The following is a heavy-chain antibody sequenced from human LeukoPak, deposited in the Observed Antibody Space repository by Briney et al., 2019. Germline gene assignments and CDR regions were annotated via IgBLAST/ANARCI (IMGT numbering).Heavy chain of an antibody. J-gene: IGHJ5*02. CDR1: GGSISSGGYY. CDR2: IYHSGST. CDR3: ARSATSSWFNWLDP. D-gene: IGHD6-13*01. V-gene: IGHV4-30-2*01. Sequence: SQTLSLTCTVSGGSISSGGYYWSWIRQPPGKGLEWIGYIYHSGSTYYNPSLKSRVTISVDRSKNQFSLRLSSVTAADTAVYYCARSATSSWFNWLDPWGQGTLVTVSS.